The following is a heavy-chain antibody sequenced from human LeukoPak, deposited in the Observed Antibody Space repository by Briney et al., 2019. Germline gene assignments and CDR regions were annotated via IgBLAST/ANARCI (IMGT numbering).Heavy chain of an antibody. J-gene: IGHJ4*02. CDR2: ISGSGSST. Sequence: GGSLRLSCAASGFTFSTYAMSWVRQAPGKGLEWVSVISGSGSSTYYADSVKGRFTISRDNSKNTLYLHMNSLRAEDTAVYFCVYYDSSGYYYGRLRYWGQGTPVSVSS. V-gene: IGHV3-23*01. CDR1: GFTFSTYA. CDR3: VYYDSSGYYYGRLRY. D-gene: IGHD3-22*01.